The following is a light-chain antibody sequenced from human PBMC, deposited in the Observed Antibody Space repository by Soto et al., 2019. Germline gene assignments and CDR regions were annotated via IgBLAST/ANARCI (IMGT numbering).Light chain of an antibody. CDR1: QSVSSNY. V-gene: IGKV3-20*01. CDR2: VTS. J-gene: IGKJ1*01. Sequence: EIVLTQSPGTLSLSPGERATLSCRASQSVSSNYLAWYQRKPGQAPRLLIYVTSSRATGIPDRFSGSGSGTDFTLTISRLEPEDFAVYYCQQYGSSPRTFGQGTKVDIK. CDR3: QQYGSSPRT.